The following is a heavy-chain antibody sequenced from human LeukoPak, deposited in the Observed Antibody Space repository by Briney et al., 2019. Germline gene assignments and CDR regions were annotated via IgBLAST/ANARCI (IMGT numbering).Heavy chain of an antibody. CDR3: AREGPSSSGPHY. J-gene: IGHJ4*02. CDR1: GGSISSGSYY. CDR2: MYTSGRT. V-gene: IGHV4-61*02. D-gene: IGHD3-22*01. Sequence: PSETLSLTCTVSGGSISSGSYYWSWIRQPAGKGLEWIVRMYTSGRTNYNPSLKSRATISVESSKNQFSLKQSSVTAADTAVYYCAREGPSSSGPHYWGQGTLVTVSS.